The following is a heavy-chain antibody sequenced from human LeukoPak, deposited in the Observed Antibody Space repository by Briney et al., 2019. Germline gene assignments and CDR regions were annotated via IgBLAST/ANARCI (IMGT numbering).Heavy chain of an antibody. Sequence: GGSLRLSCVASGFTFSSYSMNWVRQAPGKGLEWVSYISSSSSTIYYADSVKGRFTISRDNSKNTLYLQMNSLRAEDTAVYYCAKDQERSEDYPNPQYFQHWGQGTLVTVSS. J-gene: IGHJ1*01. V-gene: IGHV3-48*01. CDR2: ISSSSSTI. D-gene: IGHD4-11*01. CDR1: GFTFSSYS. CDR3: AKDQERSEDYPNPQYFQH.